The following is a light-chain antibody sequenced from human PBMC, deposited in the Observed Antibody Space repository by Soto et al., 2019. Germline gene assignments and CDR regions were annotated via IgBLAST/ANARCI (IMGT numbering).Light chain of an antibody. CDR1: QRISTW. J-gene: IGKJ4*01. Sequence: DIQMTQSPSSVSASVGDRVTITCRASQRISTWVAWYQQRPGEVPKLLISSASRLETGVPSRFNGNRSETDLTFTISSLQPEDFTTYYCQQAHSFPSTFGGGTKVDIK. CDR2: SAS. V-gene: IGKV1-12*02. CDR3: QQAHSFPST.